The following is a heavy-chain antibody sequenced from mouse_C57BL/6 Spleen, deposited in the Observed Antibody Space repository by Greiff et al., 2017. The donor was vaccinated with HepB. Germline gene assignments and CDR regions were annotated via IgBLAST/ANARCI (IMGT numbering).Heavy chain of an antibody. Sequence: ESGPGLVKPSQSLSLTCSVTGYSITSGYYWNWIRQFPGNKLEWMGYISYDGSNNYNPSLKNRISITRDTSKNQFFLKLNSVTTEDTATYYCASDDGYPYWYFDVWGTGTTVTVSS. CDR1: GYSITSGYY. D-gene: IGHD2-3*01. J-gene: IGHJ1*03. CDR3: ASDDGYPYWYFDV. V-gene: IGHV3-6*01. CDR2: ISYDGSN.